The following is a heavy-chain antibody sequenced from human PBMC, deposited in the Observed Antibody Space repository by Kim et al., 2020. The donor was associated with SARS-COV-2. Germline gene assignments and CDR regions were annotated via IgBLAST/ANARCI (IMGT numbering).Heavy chain of an antibody. CDR2: IIPIFGTA. CDR1: GGTFSSYA. CDR3: ARGRGIAAAGTAPLFDY. D-gene: IGHD6-13*01. Sequence: SVKVSCKASGGTFSSYAISWVRQAPGQGLEWMGGIIPIFGTANYAQKFQGRVTITADESTSTAYMELSSLRSEDTTVYYCARGRGIAAAGTAPLFDYWGQGTLVTVSS. J-gene: IGHJ4*02. V-gene: IGHV1-69*13.